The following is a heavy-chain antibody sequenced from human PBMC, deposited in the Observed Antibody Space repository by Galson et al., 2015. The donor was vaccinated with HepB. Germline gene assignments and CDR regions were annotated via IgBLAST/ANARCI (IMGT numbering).Heavy chain of an antibody. CDR1: GFTFSSYG. J-gene: IGHJ4*02. CDR2: ISYDGSNK. D-gene: IGHD2-2*01. Sequence: SLRLSCAASGFTFSSYGMHWVRQAPGKGLEWVAVISYDGSNKYYADSVKGRFTISRDNSKNTLYLQMNSLRAEDTAVYYCAGTIVVVPAGIDYWGQGTLVTVSS. V-gene: IGHV3-30*19. CDR3: AGTIVVVPAGIDY.